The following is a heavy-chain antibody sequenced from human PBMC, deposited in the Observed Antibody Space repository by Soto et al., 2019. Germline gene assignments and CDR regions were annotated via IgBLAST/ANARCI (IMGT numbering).Heavy chain of an antibody. D-gene: IGHD6-13*01. J-gene: IGHJ6*02. V-gene: IGHV3-30*03. CDR2: ISYDGSNK. Sequence: QVQLVESGGGVVQPGRSLRLSCAASGFTFSSYGMQWVRQAPGKGLEWVAVISYDGSNKYYADSVKGRFTISTDNSKNPLYLQMNSLRAEDTAVYYCARRSSSSYGYYYGMDVWGQGTTVTVSS. CDR3: ARRSSSSYGYYYGMDV. CDR1: GFTFSSYG.